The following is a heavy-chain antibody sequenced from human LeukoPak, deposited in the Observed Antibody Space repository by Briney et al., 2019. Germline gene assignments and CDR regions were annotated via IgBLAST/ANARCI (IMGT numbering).Heavy chain of an antibody. CDR3: ARGTAEVTMIVVVIANFDY. CDR1: GFTFSSYS. Sequence: PGGSLRLSCAASGFTFSSYSMNWVRQAPGKGLEWVSSISSSSSYIYYADSVKGRFTISRDNAKNSLYLRMNSLRAEDTAVYYCARGTAEVTMIVVVIANFDYWGQGTLVTVSS. CDR2: ISSSSSYI. D-gene: IGHD3-22*01. V-gene: IGHV3-21*06. J-gene: IGHJ4*02.